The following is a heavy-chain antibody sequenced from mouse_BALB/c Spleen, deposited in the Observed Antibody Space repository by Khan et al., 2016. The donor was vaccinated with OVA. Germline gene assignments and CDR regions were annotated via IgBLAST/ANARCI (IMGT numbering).Heavy chain of an antibody. J-gene: IGHJ2*01. V-gene: IGHV1-20*02. CDR2: INPHIGET. D-gene: IGHD1-1*01. Sequence: EVQLQQSGPELVKPGASVKISCKASGYSFTGYFMNWVMQSPGKSLEWIGRINPHIGETFYNQKFKGTATLTVDESSSTAHMELRSLASEDSAVYYCSRIDGSDFDYWGQGTTLTVSS. CDR3: SRIDGSDFDY. CDR1: GYSFTGYF.